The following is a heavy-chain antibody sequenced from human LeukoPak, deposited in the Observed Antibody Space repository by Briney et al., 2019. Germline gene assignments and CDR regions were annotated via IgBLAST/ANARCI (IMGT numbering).Heavy chain of an antibody. Sequence: ASVKVSCKASGYTFTGYYMHWVRQAPGQGLEWMGWINPNSGGTNYAQKFQGRVTMTRDTSISTAYMELSRLRSDDTAVYYCARDTDDYDFWSGYFTFDYWGQGTLVTVSS. CDR3: ARDTDDYDFWSGYFTFDY. CDR2: INPNSGGT. CDR1: GYTFTGYY. J-gene: IGHJ4*02. V-gene: IGHV1-2*02. D-gene: IGHD3-3*01.